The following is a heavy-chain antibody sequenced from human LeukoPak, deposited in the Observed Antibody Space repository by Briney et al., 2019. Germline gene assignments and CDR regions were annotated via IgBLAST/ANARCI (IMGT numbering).Heavy chain of an antibody. J-gene: IGHJ6*04. D-gene: IGHD3-10*02. V-gene: IGHV3-48*03. CDR2: ISASGTIT. CDR3: AELGITMIGGV. Sequence: GGSLRLSCAASGFTFSSYEMNWVRQAPGKGLEWISYISASGTITHYADSVKGRFTISRDNAKDSLYLQMNSLRAEDTAVYYCAELGITMIGGVWGKGTTVTISS. CDR1: GFTFSSYE.